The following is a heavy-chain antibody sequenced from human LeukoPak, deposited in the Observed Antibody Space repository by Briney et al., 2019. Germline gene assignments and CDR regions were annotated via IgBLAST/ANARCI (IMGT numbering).Heavy chain of an antibody. D-gene: IGHD2-15*01. CDR3: ASLSPPLLKPTQFDY. V-gene: IGHV1-18*01. Sequence: GASVKVSCKASGYTFTSYGISWVRQAPGQGLEWMGWISAYNGNTNYAQKFQGRVTMTRDTSISTAYMELSRLRSDDTAVYYCASLSPPLLKPTQFDYWGQGTLVTVSS. CDR1: GYTFTSYG. CDR2: ISAYNGNT. J-gene: IGHJ4*02.